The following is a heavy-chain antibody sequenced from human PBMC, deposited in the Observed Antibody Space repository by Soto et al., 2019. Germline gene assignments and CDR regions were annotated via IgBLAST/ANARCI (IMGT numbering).Heavy chain of an antibody. CDR1: GFTFGDYA. D-gene: IGHD4-17*01. V-gene: IGHV3-49*03. Sequence: PGGSLRLSCTASGFTFGDYAINWFRQAPGKGLEWVSFNRSKAYGGTTDYAASVKGRFTISRDDSKNIAYLQMNSLKTEDTAVYYCTEALTSDRPYWGQGT. CDR3: TEALTSDRPY. CDR2: NRSKAYGGTT. J-gene: IGHJ4*02.